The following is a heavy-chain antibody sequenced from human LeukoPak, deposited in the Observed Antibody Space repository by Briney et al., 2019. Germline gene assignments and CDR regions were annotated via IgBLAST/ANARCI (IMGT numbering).Heavy chain of an antibody. CDR1: AYRSTSYC. CDR3: ARHPDYGGKPDY. Sequence: GESLVISCKGSAYRSTSYCVVWVRQLAGRGLEWMGIIYLDDSDTRYSPSFQGQVTISADKSSSTAYLQWSSLKASDTAMYYCARHPDYGGKPDYWGQGTLVTVSS. V-gene: IGHV5-51*01. D-gene: IGHD4-23*01. CDR2: IYLDDSDT. J-gene: IGHJ4*02.